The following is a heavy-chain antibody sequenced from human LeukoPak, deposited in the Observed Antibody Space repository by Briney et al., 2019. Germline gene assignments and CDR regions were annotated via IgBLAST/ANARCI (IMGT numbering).Heavy chain of an antibody. CDR2: IYYTGST. J-gene: IGHJ4*02. D-gene: IGHD2/OR15-2a*01. CDR1: GGSISSYY. V-gene: IGHV4-59*08. Sequence: SETLSLTCTVSGGSISSYYWSWVRQPPGAGLEWLAYIYYTGSTNYNPSPKTRLTISVDTSKNQFSLRLNSVTAADTAVYYCARFSQYYDSPTHYLVNWGQGILVTVSS. CDR3: ARFSQYYDSPTHYLVN.